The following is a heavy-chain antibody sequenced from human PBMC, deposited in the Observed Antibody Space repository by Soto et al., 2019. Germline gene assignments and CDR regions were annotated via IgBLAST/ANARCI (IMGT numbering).Heavy chain of an antibody. D-gene: IGHD4-17*01. CDR3: ARGTVRDHDFGDH. CDR2: ISSDGSST. CDR1: GFTFSSYW. Sequence: EVQLVESGGDLVQPGGSLRLSCAASGFTFSSYWMHWVRQVPGKGLVWVSRISSDGSSTNYADSVRGRFIISRDNAKNTLYLQVNSPRVEDTAVYHRARGTVRDHDFGDHWGQGILVAVSS. J-gene: IGHJ4*02. V-gene: IGHV3-74*01.